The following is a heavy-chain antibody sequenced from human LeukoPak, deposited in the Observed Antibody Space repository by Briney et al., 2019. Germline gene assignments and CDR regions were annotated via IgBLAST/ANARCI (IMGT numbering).Heavy chain of an antibody. Sequence: GALRLSCAASGFTFSSHGMHWVRQAPGKGLEWLARIWFDGTNKYYADSLKGRFTISRDNSKNTLYLQMNSLRDEDTAVYFCARDCESYTSGWLDYWGQGTLVTVSS. CDR1: GFTFSSHG. D-gene: IGHD6-19*01. V-gene: IGHV3-33*01. CDR2: IWFDGTNK. J-gene: IGHJ4*02. CDR3: ARDCESYTSGWLDY.